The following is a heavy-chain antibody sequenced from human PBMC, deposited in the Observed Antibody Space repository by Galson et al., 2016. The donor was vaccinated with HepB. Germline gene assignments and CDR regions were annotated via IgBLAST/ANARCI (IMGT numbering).Heavy chain of an antibody. CDR3: ATQGSWYEGFFAP. CDR2: VCYGGST. D-gene: IGHD6-13*01. J-gene: IGHJ5*02. V-gene: IGHV4-4*02. Sequence: SETLSLTCAVSGVSISNTNCWAWVRQPSGQGLQWIGEVCYGGSTNYNLSLKSRITILMDKSKNHFSLKLTSVTAADTAVYYCATQGSWYEGFFAPWGQGTLVIVSS. CDR1: GVSISNTNC.